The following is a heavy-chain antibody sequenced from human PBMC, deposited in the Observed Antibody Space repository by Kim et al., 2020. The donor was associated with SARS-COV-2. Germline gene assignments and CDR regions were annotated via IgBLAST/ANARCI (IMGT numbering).Heavy chain of an antibody. Sequence: GGSLRLSCVASGFTFSSYAMHWVRQAPGRGLEWMAVISYDGGNKDYPDSVRGRFTISRDNSKNTLYLQMNSLRPEDSAVYYCASAGIAAAGIPDSDFDYWGQGTLVTVSS. CDR3: ASAGIAAAGIPDSDFDY. CDR1: GFTFSSYA. V-gene: IGHV3-30*04. D-gene: IGHD6-13*01. J-gene: IGHJ4*02. CDR2: ISYDGGNK.